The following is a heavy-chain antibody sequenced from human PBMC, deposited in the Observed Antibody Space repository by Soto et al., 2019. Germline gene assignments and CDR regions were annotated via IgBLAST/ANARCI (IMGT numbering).Heavy chain of an antibody. D-gene: IGHD6-13*01. CDR2: INPNSGGT. CDR3: ARSAAGPGYGMAV. J-gene: IGHJ6*02. Sequence: QLVQSGTEVKKPGASVKVSCKASGYSFTGYYIHWVRQAPRQGLEWLGWINPNSGGTNYAQKFQGWVTMTRDTSISTAYMELSRLRSDDTAVYYCARSAAGPGYGMAVWGQGTTVTVSS. CDR1: GYSFTGYY. V-gene: IGHV1-2*04.